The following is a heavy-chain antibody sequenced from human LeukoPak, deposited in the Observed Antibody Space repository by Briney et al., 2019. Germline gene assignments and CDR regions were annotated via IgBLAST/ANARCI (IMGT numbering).Heavy chain of an antibody. CDR2: IKQDGSEK. CDR1: GFTFSSYW. Sequence: GGSLRLSCAASGFTFSSYWMSWVRQAPGKGLEWVANIKQDGSEKYYVDSVKGRFTISRDNSENTLYLQMNSLRAEDTAVYYCAKAGDFWSGYFDYWGQGTLVTVSS. V-gene: IGHV3-7*01. J-gene: IGHJ4*02. CDR3: AKAGDFWSGYFDY. D-gene: IGHD3-3*01.